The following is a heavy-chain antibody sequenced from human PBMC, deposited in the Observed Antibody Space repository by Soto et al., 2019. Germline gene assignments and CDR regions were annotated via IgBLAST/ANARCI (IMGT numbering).Heavy chain of an antibody. CDR2: ISSSSSYI. V-gene: IGHV3-21*01. CDR3: ARDRGRDGYNFDYYYYYGMDV. D-gene: IGHD5-12*01. CDR1: GFTFSNYS. J-gene: IGHJ6*02. Sequence: PGGSRRLSFEASGFTFSNYSMNWVRQAPGKGLEWVSSISSSSSYIYYADSVKGRFTISRDNAKNSLYLQMNSLRAEDTAVYYCARDRGRDGYNFDYYYYYGMDVWGQGTTVTVSS.